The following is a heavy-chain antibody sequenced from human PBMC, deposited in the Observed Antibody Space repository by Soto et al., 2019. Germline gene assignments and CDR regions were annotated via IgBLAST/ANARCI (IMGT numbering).Heavy chain of an antibody. CDR3: ARGRHGGASY. V-gene: IGHV4-34*01. CDR1: GGSFSGYY. CDR2: IDLSGST. Sequence: QVQLQQWGAGLLKPSETLSLTCAVYGGSFSGYYWSWIRQPPGKGLEWIGEIDLSGSTNYSPSLKCRVTISVDTSKNQFSLKVSSVTAADTAVYYCARGRHGGASYWGQGTLVTVSS. J-gene: IGHJ4*02. D-gene: IGHD4-17*01.